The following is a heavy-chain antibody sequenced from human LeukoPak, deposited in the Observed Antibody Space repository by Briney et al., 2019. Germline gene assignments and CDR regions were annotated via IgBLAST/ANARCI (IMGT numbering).Heavy chain of an antibody. CDR2: MYYSGSA. V-gene: IGHV4-39*01. CDR3: ASSWVGDAYNSLYYFDY. Sequence: PSETLSLTCTVSGGSISSSSYYWVWVRQPPGTGLEWIGSMYYSGSAYYNPSLKSRVTISVDTSKNQFSLNLSTVTDADTDVYYCASSWVGDAYNSLYYFDYWGQGTLVTVSS. J-gene: IGHJ4*02. D-gene: IGHD5-24*01. CDR1: GGSISSSSYY.